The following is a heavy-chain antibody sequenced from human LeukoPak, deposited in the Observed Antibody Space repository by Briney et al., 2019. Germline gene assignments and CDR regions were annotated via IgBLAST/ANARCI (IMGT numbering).Heavy chain of an antibody. V-gene: IGHV3-30*04. Sequence: PSGSLRLSCAAAGFTFSSYHMYWVRQAPGKGLDFMAVISYDESNKYYADSVRGRFTISRDHSKNTLYLQMNSLRAEDTAVYYCARDGGWELLLWYYYYYGMDVWGQGTTVTVSS. CDR2: ISYDESNK. CDR3: ARDGGWELLLWYYYYYGMDV. J-gene: IGHJ6*02. CDR1: GFTFSSYH. D-gene: IGHD1-26*01.